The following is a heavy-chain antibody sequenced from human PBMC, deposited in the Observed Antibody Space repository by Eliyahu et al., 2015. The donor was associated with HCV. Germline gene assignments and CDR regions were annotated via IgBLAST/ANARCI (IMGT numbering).Heavy chain of an antibody. CDR1: XFNVSNNY. Sequence: EVXLVXSGGAFVQPGXSLRLSCXAXXFNVSNNYITWXRQSPGKGLEWVAVIYTGGTLFYGESVKDRFIISRDISSNTLFLQMNSLRTEDSAIYYCARGFVRGGMDVRGQGTTVIVSS. V-gene: IGHV3-66*02. CDR3: ARGFVRGGMDV. D-gene: IGHD1-26*01. CDR2: IYTGGTL. J-gene: IGHJ6*02.